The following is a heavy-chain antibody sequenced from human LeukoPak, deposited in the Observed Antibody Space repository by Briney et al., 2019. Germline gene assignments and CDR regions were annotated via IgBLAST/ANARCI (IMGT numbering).Heavy chain of an antibody. V-gene: IGHV1-69*06. CDR1: GGTFSSYA. CDR2: IIPIFGTA. Sequence: SVKVSCKASGGTFSSYAISWVRQAPGQGLEWMGGIIPIFGTANYAQKFQGRVTITADKSTSTAYMELSSLRSEDTAVYYCARGRPSHYDFWSGYESWGQGTLVTVSS. CDR3: ARGRPSHYDFWSGYES. D-gene: IGHD3-3*01. J-gene: IGHJ5*02.